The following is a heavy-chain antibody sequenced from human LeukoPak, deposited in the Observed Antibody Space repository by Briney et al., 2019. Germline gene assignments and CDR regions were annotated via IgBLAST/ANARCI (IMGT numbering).Heavy chain of an antibody. D-gene: IGHD3-22*01. CDR1: GYTFTSYG. CDR3: ARVGYYESSGYYEY. V-gene: IGHV1-18*01. J-gene: IGHJ4*02. Sequence: ASVNVSCKASGYTFTSYGISWVRQAPGQGLEWMGWISAYNGNTNYAQKLQGRVTMTTDTSTSTAYMELRSLRSDDTAVYYCARVGYYESSGYYEYWGQGTLVTVSS. CDR2: ISAYNGNT.